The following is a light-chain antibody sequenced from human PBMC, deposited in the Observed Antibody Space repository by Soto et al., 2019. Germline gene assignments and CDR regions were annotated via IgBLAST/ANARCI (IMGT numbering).Light chain of an antibody. CDR3: QQYDNLLT. CDR1: QDISNY. J-gene: IGKJ4*01. V-gene: IGKV1-33*01. CDR2: DAS. Sequence: DIQMTQSPSTLSASVGDRVTITCRASQDISNYLNWYQQKPGKAPKLLIYDASNLEIGVPSRFSGSGSGTDFTFTISSLQPEDIATYYCQQYDNLLTFGGGTKVEIK.